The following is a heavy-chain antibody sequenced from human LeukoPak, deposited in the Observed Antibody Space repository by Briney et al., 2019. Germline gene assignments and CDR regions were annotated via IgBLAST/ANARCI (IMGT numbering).Heavy chain of an antibody. J-gene: IGHJ5*02. CDR1: GGSIHSY. Sequence: SETLSLTCTASGGSIHSYWSWFRQHAGKGLEWIGRISGSGTITYNPALQSRLTISIDTSKNQFSLKLMSVTAAGTAVYYCARDSGTTGEVKFDPWGQGTLVTVSS. CDR3: ARDSGTTGEVKFDP. D-gene: IGHD3-10*01. CDR2: ISGSGTI. V-gene: IGHV4-4*07.